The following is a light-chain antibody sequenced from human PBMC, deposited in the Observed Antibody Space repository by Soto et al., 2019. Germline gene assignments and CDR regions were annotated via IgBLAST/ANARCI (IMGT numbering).Light chain of an antibody. CDR2: TAS. CDR1: QGISSY. CDR3: QQLNNYPRK. Sequence: DIQLPQSPSFLSASVGDRVTITCRASQGISSYLAWYQLKPGKAPKLLISTASTLQSGVPSRFSGSGSGTEFTLTISSLQPEDFATYYCQQLNNYPRKFGQGTKVDI. V-gene: IGKV1-9*01. J-gene: IGKJ1*01.